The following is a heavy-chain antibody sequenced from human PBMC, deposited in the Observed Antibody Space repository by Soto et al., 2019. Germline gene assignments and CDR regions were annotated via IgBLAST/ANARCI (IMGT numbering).Heavy chain of an antibody. Sequence: QVQLQESGPGLVKPSGTLSLTCAVSGGSIRSGDWCWSWVRQSPGKGLEWIGEIYYSGSTTYNPSLKSRVTISADKSENQFSLRLSSVTAADTAVYYCARRGFDSICGSLDYWGQGTLVTVSS. CDR3: ARRGFDSICGSLDY. V-gene: IGHV4-4*02. D-gene: IGHD3-9*01. J-gene: IGHJ4*02. CDR2: IYYSGST. CDR1: GGSIRSGDW.